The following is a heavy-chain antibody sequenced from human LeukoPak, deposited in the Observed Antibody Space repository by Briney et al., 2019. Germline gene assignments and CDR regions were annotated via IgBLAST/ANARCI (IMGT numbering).Heavy chain of an antibody. J-gene: IGHJ5*02. CDR1: GFTFSSYG. CDR2: IRHDGSNK. D-gene: IGHD1-26*01. CDR3: AKDFSGEWEPLYNWFDP. V-gene: IGHV3-30*02. Sequence: GGSLRLSCAASGFTFSSYGMHWVRQAPGKGLEWVAFIRHDGSNKYYADSVKGRFTISRDNSKNTLYLQMNSLRAEDTAVYYCAKDFSGEWEPLYNWFDPWGQGTLVTVSS.